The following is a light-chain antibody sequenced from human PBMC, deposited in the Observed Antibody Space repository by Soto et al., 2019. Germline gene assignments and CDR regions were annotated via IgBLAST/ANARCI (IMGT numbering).Light chain of an antibody. V-gene: IGKV1-39*01. Sequence: DIQMTQSPSSLSASVGDRVTITCRASQRISSYLNWYQQKPGKAPKLLIYAASSLQSGDPSRFSGSGSGTDFTLTISSLQPEDFATYYYQQSYSTPLTFGGGTKVEIK. CDR2: AAS. J-gene: IGKJ4*01. CDR3: QQSYSTPLT. CDR1: QRISSY.